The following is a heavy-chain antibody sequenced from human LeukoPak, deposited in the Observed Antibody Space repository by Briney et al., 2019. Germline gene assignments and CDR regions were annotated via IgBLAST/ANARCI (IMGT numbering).Heavy chain of an antibody. D-gene: IGHD2-15*01. CDR1: GFTFSSYS. CDR2: ISSSSSSYI. V-gene: IGHV3-21*01. J-gene: IGHJ3*02. CDR3: AREPERMDAFDI. Sequence: GGSLRLSCAASGFTFSSYSMNWVRQAPGKGLDWVSSISSSSSSYIYYADSVKGRFTISRDNAKNSLYLQMNSLRAEDTAVYYCAREPERMDAFDIWGQGTMVTVSS.